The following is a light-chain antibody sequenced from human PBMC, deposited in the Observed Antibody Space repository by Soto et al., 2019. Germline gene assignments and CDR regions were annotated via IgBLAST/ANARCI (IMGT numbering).Light chain of an antibody. V-gene: IGLV2-14*01. J-gene: IGLJ3*02. Sequence: QSALTQPASVSGSHGQSITISCTGTSSDVGTYNYVSWYQHRPGKAPKLMIYDVSYRPSGVSNRFSGSKSANTASLTISGLQAEDEADYYCSSYTTSNTQVFGGGTNLTVL. CDR2: DVS. CDR1: SSDVGTYNY. CDR3: SSYTTSNTQV.